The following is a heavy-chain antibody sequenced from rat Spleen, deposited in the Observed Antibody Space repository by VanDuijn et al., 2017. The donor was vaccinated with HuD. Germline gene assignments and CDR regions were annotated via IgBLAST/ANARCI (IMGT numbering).Heavy chain of an antibody. Sequence: EVQLVESGGGLVQPGRSLKLSCAASGFTFSNYGMAWVRQAPGKGLEWVSSINTGGITTNYPDSVKGRFTISRDNAKNTLYLQMNSLRSEDTATYCCARRGNSVFWNFDFWGPGTMVSVSS. CDR2: INTGGITT. CDR3: ARRGNSVFWNFDF. D-gene: IGHD4-4*01. V-gene: IGHV5S13*01. J-gene: IGHJ1*01. CDR1: GFTFSNYG.